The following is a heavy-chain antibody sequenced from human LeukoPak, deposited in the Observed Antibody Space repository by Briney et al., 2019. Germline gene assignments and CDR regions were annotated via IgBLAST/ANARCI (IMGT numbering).Heavy chain of an antibody. CDR2: IYYRGST. CDR1: GGSISSSSYY. J-gene: IGHJ5*02. V-gene: IGHV4-39*07. CDR3: ARDIAAALYNWFDP. D-gene: IGHD6-13*01. Sequence: SETLSLTCTVSGGSISSSSYYWGWIRQPPGKGLEWIGSIYYRGSTYYNPSLKSRVTMSVDTSKNQFSLKLSSVTAADTAVYYCARDIAAALYNWFDPWGQGTLVTVSS.